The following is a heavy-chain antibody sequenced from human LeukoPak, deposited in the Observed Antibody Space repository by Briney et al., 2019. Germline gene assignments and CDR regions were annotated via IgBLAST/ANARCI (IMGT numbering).Heavy chain of an antibody. D-gene: IGHD2-2*01. CDR3: ARLGPYQLLGPNWFDP. J-gene: IGHJ5*02. V-gene: IGHV4-61*01. CDR2: IYYSGST. Sequence: SQTLSLTCTVSGGSISSGSYYWSWIRQPPGKGLEWIGYIYYSGSTNYNPSLKSRVTISVDTSKNQFSLKLSSVTAADTAVYYCARLGPYQLLGPNWFDPWGQGTLVTVSS. CDR1: GGSISSGSYY.